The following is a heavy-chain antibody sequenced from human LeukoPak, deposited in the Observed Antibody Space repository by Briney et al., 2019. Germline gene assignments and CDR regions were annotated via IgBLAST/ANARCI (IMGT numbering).Heavy chain of an antibody. CDR1: GVTLSNYA. D-gene: IGHD5-12*01. CDR2: IYGGGST. Sequence: PGGSLRLSCVASGVTLSNYAMSWVRQAPGKGLEWVSVIYGGGSTYYIDSVRGRFTISRDNSKNTLYLQMNSLRAEDTAVYYCAREPLRKVRSAIIYYYGMDVWGQGTTVTVSS. V-gene: IGHV3-53*01. J-gene: IGHJ6*02. CDR3: AREPLRKVRSAIIYYYGMDV.